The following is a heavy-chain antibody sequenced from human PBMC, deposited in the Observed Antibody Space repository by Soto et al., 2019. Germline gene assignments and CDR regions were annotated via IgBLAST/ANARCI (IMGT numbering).Heavy chain of an antibody. CDR1: GGSISSGGYS. V-gene: IGHV4-30-2*01. CDR2: IYHSGST. Sequence: PSETLSLTCAFSGGSISSGGYSWSWIRQPPGKGLEWIGYIYHSGSTYYNPSLKSRVTISVDRSKNQFSLKLSSVTAADTAVYYCARDPGRWGQGTLVTVSS. CDR3: ARDPGR. J-gene: IGHJ4*02.